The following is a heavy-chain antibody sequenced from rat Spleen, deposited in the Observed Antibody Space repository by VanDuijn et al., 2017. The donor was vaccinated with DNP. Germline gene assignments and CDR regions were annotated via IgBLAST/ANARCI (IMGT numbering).Heavy chain of an antibody. V-gene: IGHV1-43*01. CDR2: INTGSGGT. CDR1: GYTFTSYY. J-gene: IGHJ2*01. Sequence: QVQLQQSGAELAKPGSSVKISCKASGYTFTSYYISWIKQTTGQGLEYIGYINTGSGGTNYNEKFKGKATLTVDKSSSTAFMQLSSLTPDDSAVYYCARLDRDSNVHPYYFDSWGQGVMVTVSS. D-gene: IGHD3-1*01. CDR3: ARLDRDSNVHPYYFDS.